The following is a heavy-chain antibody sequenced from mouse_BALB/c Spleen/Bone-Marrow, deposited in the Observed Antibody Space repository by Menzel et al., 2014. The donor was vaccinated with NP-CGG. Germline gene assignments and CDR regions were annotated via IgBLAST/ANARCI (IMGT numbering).Heavy chain of an antibody. Sequence: EVQLQQSGPELVKPGASVKVSCKASGYAFTNYNMYWVKRSHGKSLEWIGYNDPYSGGTNYNRKFKGKATLTVDKSSSTAYMHLNSLTSEDSAVYYCARLGTTAVPDYWGQGTTLTVSS. D-gene: IGHD1-1*01. CDR1: GYAFTNYN. CDR2: NDPYSGGT. J-gene: IGHJ2*01. V-gene: IGHV1S135*01. CDR3: ARLGTTAVPDY.